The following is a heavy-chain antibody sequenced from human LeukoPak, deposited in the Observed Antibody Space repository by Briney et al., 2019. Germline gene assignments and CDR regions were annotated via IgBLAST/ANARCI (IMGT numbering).Heavy chain of an antibody. J-gene: IGHJ4*02. CDR3: ATPPVDTAMVYFDY. V-gene: IGHV3-23*01. Sequence: GGSLRLSCAASGFTFSSYAMSWVRQAPGKGVEWVSAISGSGGSTYYADSVKVRFTISRDTSTNTLYLQMNSLRAEDTAVYYCATPPVDTAMVYFDYWGQGTLVTVSS. CDR1: GFTFSSYA. CDR2: ISGSGGST. D-gene: IGHD5-18*01.